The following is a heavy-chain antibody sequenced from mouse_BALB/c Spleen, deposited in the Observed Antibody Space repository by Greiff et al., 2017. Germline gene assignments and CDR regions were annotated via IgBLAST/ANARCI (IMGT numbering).Heavy chain of an antibody. V-gene: IGHV3-2*02. D-gene: IGHD1-1*01. J-gene: IGHJ4*01. CDR2: ISYSGST. CDR3: ARGDYYGSSYAYAMDY. Sequence: EVKVVESGPGLVKPSQSLSLTCTVTGYSITSDYAWNWIRQFPGNKLEWMGYISYSGSTSYNPSLKSRISITRDTSKNQFFLQLNSVTTEDTATYYCARGDYYGSSYAYAMDYWGQGTSVTVSS. CDR1: GYSITSDYA.